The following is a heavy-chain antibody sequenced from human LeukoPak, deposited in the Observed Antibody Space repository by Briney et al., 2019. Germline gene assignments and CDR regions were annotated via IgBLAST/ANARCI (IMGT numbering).Heavy chain of an antibody. Sequence: PGGSLRLSCAASGFTFSDYYMSWIRQAPGKGLEWVPYISSSGSTIYYADSVKGRFTISRDNAKNSLYLQMNSLRAEDTAVYYCASSQDFYGSGNPYFDYWGQGTLVTVSS. CDR2: ISSSGSTI. CDR1: GFTFSDYY. D-gene: IGHD3-10*01. J-gene: IGHJ4*02. CDR3: ASSQDFYGSGNPYFDY. V-gene: IGHV3-11*01.